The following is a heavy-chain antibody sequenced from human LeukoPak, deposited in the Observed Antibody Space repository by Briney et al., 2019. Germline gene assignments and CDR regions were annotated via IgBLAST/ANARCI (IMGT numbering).Heavy chain of an antibody. CDR2: ISDSSTYI. D-gene: IGHD5-18*01. CDR1: GFTFSTYS. CDR3: AREPTSMGSDY. V-gene: IGHV3-21*01. J-gene: IGHJ4*02. Sequence: GGSLTLSCTASGFTFSTYSMTWVRQAPGKGLEWVSSISDSSTYIYYTDSVKGRFTISRDNAKNSLYLQVNSLRADDAAVYYCAREPTSMGSDYWGQGTLVTVSS.